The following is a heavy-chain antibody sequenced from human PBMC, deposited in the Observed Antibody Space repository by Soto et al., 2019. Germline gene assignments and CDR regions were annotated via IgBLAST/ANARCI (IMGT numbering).Heavy chain of an antibody. V-gene: IGHV4-59*08. CDR1: GGSISSYY. CDR2: IYYSGST. J-gene: IGHJ4*02. D-gene: IGHD6-13*01. Sequence: SETLSLTCTVSGGSISSYYWSWIRQPPGKGLEWIGYIYYSGSTNYNPSLKSRVTISVDTSKNQFSLKLSSVTAADTAVYYCASPNGYSSSWYSFDYWGQGTLVTVSS. CDR3: ASPNGYSSSWYSFDY.